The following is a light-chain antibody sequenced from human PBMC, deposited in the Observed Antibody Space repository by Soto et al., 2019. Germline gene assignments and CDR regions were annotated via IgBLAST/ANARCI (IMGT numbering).Light chain of an antibody. V-gene: IGKV3-20*01. CDR1: QSVSSNH. CDR3: QQYGSSPLT. Sequence: ERLLPPSHATMSLAPVYRLPLSVVASQSVSSNHLAWYQQKPGQANRILIYGASSRATGIPDRFSGSGSGTDFTLTISRLEHEDFAVYYCQQYGSSPLTCGRGTKGDIK. CDR2: GAS. J-gene: IGKJ4*01.